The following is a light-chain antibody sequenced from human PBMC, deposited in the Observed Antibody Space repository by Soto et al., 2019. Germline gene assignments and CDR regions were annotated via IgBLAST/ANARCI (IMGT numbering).Light chain of an antibody. J-gene: IGKJ2*01. CDR3: QQYGSSSFT. Sequence: EIVLTQSPATLSLSPGEGATLSCRASHSVASTYLAWYQQKPGLAPRLIIYGASNRDSGTPDRFSGGGSGTDFTLTISRLEPEDLAVYYCQQYGSSSFTLGQGTKLEIK. CDR1: HSVASTY. CDR2: GAS. V-gene: IGKV3-20*01.